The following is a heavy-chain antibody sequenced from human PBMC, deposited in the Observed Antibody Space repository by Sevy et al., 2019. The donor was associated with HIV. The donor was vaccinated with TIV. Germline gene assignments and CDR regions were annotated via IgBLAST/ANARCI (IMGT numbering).Heavy chain of an antibody. V-gene: IGHV1-18*01. Sequence: ASVKVSCKASGYSFTSYGISWVRQAPGQGLEWMGWISTLNVNTNNAQKFQGRVTMTTDTSTSTAYMELRSLRSDDTAVYYCARDDCSSLSCHGSLLYWGQGTLVIVSS. J-gene: IGHJ4*02. CDR1: GYSFTSYG. CDR3: ARDDCSSLSCHGSLLY. CDR2: ISTLNVNT. D-gene: IGHD2-2*01.